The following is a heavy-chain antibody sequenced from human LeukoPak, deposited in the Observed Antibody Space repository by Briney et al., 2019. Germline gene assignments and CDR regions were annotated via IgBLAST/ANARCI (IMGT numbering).Heavy chain of an antibody. D-gene: IGHD3-3*01. CDR1: GGSISSGGYY. CDR2: IYYSGST. V-gene: IGHV4-39*01. Sequence: SETLSLTCTVSGGSISSGGYYWSWIRQPPGKGLEWIGSIYYSGSTYYNPSLKSRVTISVDTSKNQFSLKLSSVTAADTAVYYCARSYYDLRWGSDDWGQGTLVTVSS. CDR3: ARSYYDLRWGSDD. J-gene: IGHJ4*02.